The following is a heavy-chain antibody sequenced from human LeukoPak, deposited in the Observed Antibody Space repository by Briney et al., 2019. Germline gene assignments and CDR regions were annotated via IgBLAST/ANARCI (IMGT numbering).Heavy chain of an antibody. J-gene: IGHJ4*02. Sequence: PGGSLRLSCAASGFIFSTYSMHWVRQAPGKGLEWVAVISSHGNTLCYGDSVKGRFTISRDNSKNTLYLQMNSLRAEDTAVYYCAKPGVFSSTWYFDYWGQGTLVTVSS. D-gene: IGHD6-13*01. CDR3: AKPGVFSSTWYFDY. CDR1: GFIFSTYS. CDR2: ISSHGNTL. V-gene: IGHV3-30*18.